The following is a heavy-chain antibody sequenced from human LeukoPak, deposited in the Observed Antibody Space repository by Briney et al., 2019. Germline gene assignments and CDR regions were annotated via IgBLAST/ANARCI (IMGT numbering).Heavy chain of an antibody. CDR3: ARSTSSSSWYYPPYFDY. D-gene: IGHD6-13*01. CDR2: IYYSGST. V-gene: IGHV4-39*01. CDR1: GGSISSSSYY. J-gene: IGHJ4*02. Sequence: SETLSLTCTVSGGSISSSSYYWGWIRQPPGKGLEWIGSIYYSGSTYYNPSLKSRVTISVDTSKNQFSLKLSSVTAADTAVYYCARSTSSSSWYYPPYFDYWGQGTLVTVSS.